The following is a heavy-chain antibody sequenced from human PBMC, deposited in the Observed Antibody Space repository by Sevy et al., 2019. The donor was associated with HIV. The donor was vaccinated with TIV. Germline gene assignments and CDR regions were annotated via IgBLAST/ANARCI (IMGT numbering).Heavy chain of an antibody. J-gene: IGHJ4*02. V-gene: IGHV4-31*03. D-gene: IGHD3-10*01. CDR1: GXXISSGGYY. CDR3: ARGIFYLVGSGXXDX. Sequence: SETLSLTCTVSGXXISSGGYYWSWXRQHPGKGLEWIGYIYYSGSTYYNPSLKSRVTISVDTSKNQFSLKLSSVTAADTAVYYCARGIFYLVGSGXXDXWGQGTLVTVSS. CDR2: IYYSGST.